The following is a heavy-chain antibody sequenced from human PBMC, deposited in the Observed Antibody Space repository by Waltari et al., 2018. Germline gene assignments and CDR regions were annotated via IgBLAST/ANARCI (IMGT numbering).Heavy chain of an antibody. J-gene: IGHJ4*02. Sequence: QVQLVQSGAEVKKPGASVKVSCRASGYTFTGYYMHWVRQAPGQGLEWMGRINPNSGGTNYAQKFQGRVTMTRDTSISTAYMELSRLRSDDTAVYYCAGDAYGSGSYPDYWGQGTLVTVSS. V-gene: IGHV1-2*06. CDR2: INPNSGGT. D-gene: IGHD3-10*01. CDR3: AGDAYGSGSYPDY. CDR1: GYTFTGYY.